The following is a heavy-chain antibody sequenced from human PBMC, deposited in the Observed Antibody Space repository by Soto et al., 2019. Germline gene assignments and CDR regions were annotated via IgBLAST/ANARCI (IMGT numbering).Heavy chain of an antibody. CDR3: AIRVFGVVIKTQRTDY. D-gene: IGHD3-3*01. CDR1: GGSFSGYY. V-gene: IGHV4-34*01. Sequence: SETLSLTCAVYGGSFSGYYWSWIRQPPGKGLEWIGEINHSGSTNYNPSLKSRVTISVDTSKNQFSLKLSSVTAADTAVYYCAIRVFGVVIKTQRTDYWGQGTLVTVSS. CDR2: INHSGST. J-gene: IGHJ4*02.